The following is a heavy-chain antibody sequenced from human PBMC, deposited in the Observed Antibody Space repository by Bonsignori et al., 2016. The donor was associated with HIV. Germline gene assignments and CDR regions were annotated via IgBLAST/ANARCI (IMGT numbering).Heavy chain of an antibody. CDR3: ARAYYYDSSGYFSDAFDI. V-gene: IGHV3-7*03. CDR2: IKQDGSER. Sequence: VRQAPGKGLEWVANIKQDGSERYYVDSVKGRFTISRDNAKNSLYLQMNSLRAEDTAVYYCARAYYYDSSGYFSDAFDIWGQGTMVTVSS. J-gene: IGHJ3*02. D-gene: IGHD3-22*01.